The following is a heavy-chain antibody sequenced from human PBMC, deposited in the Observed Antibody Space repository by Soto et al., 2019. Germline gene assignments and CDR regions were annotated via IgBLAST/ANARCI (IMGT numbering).Heavy chain of an antibody. D-gene: IGHD5-18*01. CDR3: ARRSESGYSYGPLDY. CDR1: GGTFSSYA. Sequence: ASVKVSCKASGGTFSSYAISWVRQAPGQGLEWMGGIIPIFGTANYAQKFQGRVTITADESTSTAYMELSSLRSEDTAVYYCARRSESGYSYGPLDYWGQGTLVTVSS. CDR2: IIPIFGTA. J-gene: IGHJ4*02. V-gene: IGHV1-69*13.